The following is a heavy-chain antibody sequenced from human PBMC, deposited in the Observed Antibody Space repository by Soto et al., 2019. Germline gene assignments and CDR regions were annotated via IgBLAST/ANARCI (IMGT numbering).Heavy chain of an antibody. CDR3: ATSETRSGSYYYFDY. CDR1: GYTLTELS. CDR2: FDPEDGET. J-gene: IGHJ4*02. Sequence: ASVKVSCKVSGYTLTELSMHWVRQAPGKGLEWMGGFDPEDGETIYAQKFQGRVTMTEDTSTHTAYMELSSLRSEDTAVYYCATSETRSGSYYYFDYWGQGTLVTVSS. V-gene: IGHV1-24*01. D-gene: IGHD3-10*01.